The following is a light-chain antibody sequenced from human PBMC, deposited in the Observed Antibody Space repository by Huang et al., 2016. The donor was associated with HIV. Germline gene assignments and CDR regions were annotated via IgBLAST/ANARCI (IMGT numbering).Light chain of an antibody. CDR2: DAS. CDR3: QQRSNWPPT. CDR1: QSIATY. V-gene: IGKV3-11*01. Sequence: EIVLTQSPATLSLSPGERATLSCRASQSIATYLAWYQQTPGRPPRLLIYDASNRAAGIPPRFSGSVSGTDFSLTISGLEPEDFVVYYCQQRSNWPPTFGGGTTVDIK. J-gene: IGKJ4*01.